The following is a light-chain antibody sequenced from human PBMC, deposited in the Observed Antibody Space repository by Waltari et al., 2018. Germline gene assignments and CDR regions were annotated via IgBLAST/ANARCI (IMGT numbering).Light chain of an antibody. CDR2: AAS. CDR3: QQYNSFPYT. CDR1: QGISTY. J-gene: IGKJ2*01. Sequence: DIQMTQSPSSLSASVGDRVTITCRASQGISTYLAWFQQKPGKAPKSLSYAASSLQSGGPSKFSGSGSGTDFTLTISSLQPEDFATYYCQQYNSFPYTFGQGTKLEIQ. V-gene: IGKV1-16*02.